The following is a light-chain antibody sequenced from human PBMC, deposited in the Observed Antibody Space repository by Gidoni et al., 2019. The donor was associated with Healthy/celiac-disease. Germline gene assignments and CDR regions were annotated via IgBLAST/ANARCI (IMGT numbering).Light chain of an antibody. V-gene: IGKV3-20*01. Sequence: IVLTQSQGTLSLSPGERATLSCRASHSVSSSYLAWYQQKPGQAPRLLIYGASSRATGIPDRFSGSGSGTDFTLTISRLEPEDFAVYYCQQYGSSPRTFGGGTKVEIK. J-gene: IGKJ4*01. CDR2: GAS. CDR3: QQYGSSPRT. CDR1: HSVSSSY.